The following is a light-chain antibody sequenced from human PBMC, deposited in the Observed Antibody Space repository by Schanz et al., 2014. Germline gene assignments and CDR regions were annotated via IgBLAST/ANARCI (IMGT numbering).Light chain of an antibody. CDR2: DVS. V-gene: IGLV2-14*03. J-gene: IGLJ3*02. CDR1: SSDVGGYNY. CDR3: SSYTTTTWRV. Sequence: QSALTQPASVSGSPGQSITISCTGTSSDVGGYNYVSWYQHHPGKAPKLMIYDVSNRPSGVSNRFSGSKSGNTASLTISGLQAEDEADYYCSSYTTTTWRVFGGGTKVTVL.